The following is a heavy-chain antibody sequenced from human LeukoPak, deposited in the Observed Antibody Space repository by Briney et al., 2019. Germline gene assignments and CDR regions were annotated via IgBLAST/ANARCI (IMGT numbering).Heavy chain of an antibody. CDR1: GYTFTSYG. CDR3: ARSITGTTP. V-gene: IGHV1-2*02. J-gene: IGHJ4*02. CDR2: INPNSGGT. D-gene: IGHD1-7*01. Sequence: ASVKVSCKASGYTFTSYGISWVRQAPGQGLEWMGWINPNSGGTNYAQKFQGRVTMTRDTSISTAYMELSRLRSDDTAVYYCARSITGTTPWGQGTLVTVSS.